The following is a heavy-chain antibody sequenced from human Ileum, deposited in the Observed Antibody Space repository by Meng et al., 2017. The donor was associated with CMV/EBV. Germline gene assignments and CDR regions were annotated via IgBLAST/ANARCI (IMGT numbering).Heavy chain of an antibody. CDR2: MNPNSGNT. CDR3: ARGRYDFWSGYSNWFDP. J-gene: IGHJ5*02. D-gene: IGHD3-3*01. V-gene: IGHV1-8*01. Sequence: ASVKVSCKASGYTFTSYDINWVRQATGQGLEWMGWMNPNSGNTGYAQKFQGRVTMTRNTSISTAYMELSSLRSEDTAVYYCARGRYDFWSGYSNWFDPWGQGTLVTVSS. CDR1: GYTFTSYD.